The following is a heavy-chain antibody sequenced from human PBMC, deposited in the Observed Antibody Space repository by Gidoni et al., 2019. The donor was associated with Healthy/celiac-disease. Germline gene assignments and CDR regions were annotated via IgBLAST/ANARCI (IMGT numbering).Heavy chain of an antibody. CDR2: IYSGGST. CDR1: GFTVGSHY. V-gene: IGHV3-66*02. Sequence: EVQLVESGGGLVQPGGSLRLSCAASGFTVGSHYMSWVRPGPGKGLEWVSVIYSGGSTYYADSVEGRFTISRDNSKNTLYLQMNSLRAEDTAVYYCARDRVGDAFDIWGQGTMVTVSS. CDR3: ARDRVGDAFDI. D-gene: IGHD3-10*01. J-gene: IGHJ3*02.